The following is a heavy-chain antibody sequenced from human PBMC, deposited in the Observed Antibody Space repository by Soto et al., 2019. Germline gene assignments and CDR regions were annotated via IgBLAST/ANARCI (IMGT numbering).Heavy chain of an antibody. J-gene: IGHJ4*02. CDR1: GFTFSSYA. V-gene: IGHV3-23*01. CDR3: AKDSPPIVVVPAAPF. D-gene: IGHD2-2*01. CDR2: ISGSGGST. Sequence: PGGSLRLSCAASGFTFSSYAMIWVRQAPGKGLEWVSAISGSGGSTYYADSVKGRFTISRDNSKNTLYLQMNSLRAEDTAVYYCAKDSPPIVVVPAAPFWGQGTLVTVSS.